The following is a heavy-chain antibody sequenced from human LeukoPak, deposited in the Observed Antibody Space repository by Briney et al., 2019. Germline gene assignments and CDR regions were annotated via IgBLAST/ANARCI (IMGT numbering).Heavy chain of an antibody. J-gene: IGHJ5*02. V-gene: IGHV3-23*01. CDR1: RFAFSSYA. CDR3: AKDRSQGIAGIDWFDP. D-gene: IGHD6-13*01. CDR2: ISGSGGST. Sequence: GGSLRLSCAASRFAFSSYAIHWVRQAPGKGLEWVSAISGSGGSTYYADSVKGRFTISRDNSKNTLYLQMNSLRAEDTAVYYCAKDRSQGIAGIDWFDPWGQGTLVTVSS.